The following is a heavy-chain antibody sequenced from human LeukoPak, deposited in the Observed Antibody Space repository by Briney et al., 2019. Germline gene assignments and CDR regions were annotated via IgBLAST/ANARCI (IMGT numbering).Heavy chain of an antibody. D-gene: IGHD3-22*01. CDR1: GYTFTSHY. Sequence: ASVKVSCKASGYTFTSHYMHWVRQAPGQGLEWMGMINPSGGSTSYAQKFQGRVTMTRDTSTSTVYMELSSLRSEDTAVYYCARPAYYYDSSGYYEDGRFDYWGQGTLVTVSS. CDR2: INPSGGST. J-gene: IGHJ4*02. CDR3: ARPAYYYDSSGYYEDGRFDY. V-gene: IGHV1-46*03.